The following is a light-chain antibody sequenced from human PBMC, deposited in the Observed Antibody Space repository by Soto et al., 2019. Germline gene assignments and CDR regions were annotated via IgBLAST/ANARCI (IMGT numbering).Light chain of an antibody. J-gene: IGKJ1*01. CDR3: QQYNLWPQT. V-gene: IGKV3-15*01. CDR2: RAS. CDR1: QSVGSN. Sequence: IVMTQSPATLSVSPGERATLSCRASQSVGSNLAWYQQRPGQAPRLLIYRASTKATGITTGFTGSGSGTEFTLTISSLQSEDFAVYYCQQYNLWPQTFGQGTKVEIK.